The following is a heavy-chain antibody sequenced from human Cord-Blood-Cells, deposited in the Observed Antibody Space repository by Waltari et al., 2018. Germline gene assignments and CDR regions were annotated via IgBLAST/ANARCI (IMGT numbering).Heavy chain of an antibody. V-gene: IGHV6-1*01. CDR2: TYYRSKWYN. CDR1: GDSVSSHSAA. J-gene: IGHJ6*02. CDR3: ARDIVVVPAANHYYYYGMDV. D-gene: IGHD2-2*01. Sequence: QVQLQPSAPGLVKPSQALSLTCALSGDSVSSHSAACHCLRQSPPRGLELLGRTYYRSKWYNDYAVSVKSRITINPDTSKNQFSLQLNSVTPEDTAVYYCARDIVVVPAANHYYYYGMDVWGQGTTVTVSS.